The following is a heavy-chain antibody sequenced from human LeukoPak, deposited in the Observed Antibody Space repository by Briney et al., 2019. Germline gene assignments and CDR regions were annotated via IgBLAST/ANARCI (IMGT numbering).Heavy chain of an antibody. D-gene: IGHD2-2*03. CDR1: GFPFSSYV. CDR2: ISDSIGST. V-gene: IGHV3-23*01. Sequence: GRSLRLSCAASGFPFSSYVMGWVRQAPGKGLEWVSTISDSIGSTYYADSVKGRFTISRDNSKNTLYLQMNSLRAEDTAVYYCATLGYCTSTSCSLVHWGQGTLVTVSS. J-gene: IGHJ4*02. CDR3: ATLGYCTSTSCSLVH.